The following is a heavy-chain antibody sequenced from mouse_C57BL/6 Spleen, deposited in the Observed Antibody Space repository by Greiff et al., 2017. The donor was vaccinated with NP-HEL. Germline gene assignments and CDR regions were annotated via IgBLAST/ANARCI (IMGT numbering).Heavy chain of an antibody. Sequence: EVKVVESGGGLVQPGGSLKLSCAASGFTFSDYYMYWVRQTPEKRLEWVAYISNGGGSTYYPDTVKGRFTISRDNAKNTLYLQMSRLKSEDTAMYYSARDYYGSSYDAMDYWGQGTSVTVSS. J-gene: IGHJ4*01. CDR2: ISNGGGST. D-gene: IGHD1-1*01. CDR3: ARDYYGSSYDAMDY. CDR1: GFTFSDYY. V-gene: IGHV5-12*01.